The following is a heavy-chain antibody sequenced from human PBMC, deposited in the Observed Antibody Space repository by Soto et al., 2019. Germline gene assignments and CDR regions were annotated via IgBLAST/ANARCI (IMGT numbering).Heavy chain of an antibody. D-gene: IGHD6-13*01. CDR2: LANDGSYQ. CDR3: ARRSGGSSWYAPDY. Sequence: QVQLVESGGGVVQPGRSLRLSCAASGFTFSGYGMHWVRQAPGEGLQWVAVLANDGSYQYYADSLKGRFTISRDNSKNTLYLQMDSLRPEDTAVYYCARRSGGSSWYAPDYWGQGTLVTVSP. J-gene: IGHJ4*02. V-gene: IGHV3-30*03. CDR1: GFTFSGYG.